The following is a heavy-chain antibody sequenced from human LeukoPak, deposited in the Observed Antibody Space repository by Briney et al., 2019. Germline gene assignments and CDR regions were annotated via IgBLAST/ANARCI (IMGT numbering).Heavy chain of an antibody. CDR3: ARYRYSSSGDYFDY. CDR1: GVSFSGYY. J-gene: IGHJ4*02. V-gene: IGHV4-34*01. D-gene: IGHD6-6*01. CDR2: INHSGST. Sequence: PSETLSLTCAVYGVSFSGYYWSWIRQPPGKGLEWIGEINHSGSTNYNPSLKSRVTISVDTSKNQFSLKLSSVTAADTAVYYCARYRYSSSGDYFDYWGQGTLVTVSS.